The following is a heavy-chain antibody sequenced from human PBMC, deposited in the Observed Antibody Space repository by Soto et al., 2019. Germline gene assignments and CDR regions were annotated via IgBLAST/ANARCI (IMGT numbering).Heavy chain of an antibody. CDR1: GFTFSGSA. CDR2: IGSKANSYAT. J-gene: IGHJ4*02. Sequence: PGGSLRLSCAASGFTFSGSAIHWVRQASGKGPEWVGRIGSKANSYATVYAASLKGRFTISRDDSRNTLYLQMNSLRAEDPAVYYCAKDSRIVVVTAPYDYWGQGTLVTVSS. CDR3: AKDSRIVVVTAPYDY. V-gene: IGHV3-73*01. D-gene: IGHD2-21*02.